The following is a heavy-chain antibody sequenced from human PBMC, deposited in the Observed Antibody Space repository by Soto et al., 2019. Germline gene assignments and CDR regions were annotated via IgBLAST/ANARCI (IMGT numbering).Heavy chain of an antibody. D-gene: IGHD4-4*01. CDR1: GGSISSGDYC. CDR3: ARGRYATTVSDYYYYALDV. V-gene: IGHV4-30-4*01. CDR2: IYYSGST. J-gene: IGHJ6*02. Sequence: PFETLSLTCTVSGGSISSGDYCWSWIRQPPGKGLEWIGYIYYSGSTYYNPSLKSRVTISVDTSKNQFSLKLSSVTAADTAVYYCARGRYATTVSDYYYYALDVWGQGTTVTVSS.